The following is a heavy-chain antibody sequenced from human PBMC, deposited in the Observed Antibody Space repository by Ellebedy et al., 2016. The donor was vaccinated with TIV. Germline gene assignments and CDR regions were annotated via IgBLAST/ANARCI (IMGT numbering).Heavy chain of an antibody. CDR1: GFTFSDYY. D-gene: IGHD3-9*01. CDR2: ISSSGSTI. J-gene: IGHJ6*02. V-gene: IGHV3-11*01. CDR3: ARDRDYDILTGSHYYYYGMDV. Sequence: GGSLRLSXAASGFTFSDYYMSWIRQAPGKGLEWVSYISSSGSTIYYADSVKGRFTISRDNAKNSLYLQMNSLRAEDTAVYYCARDRDYDILTGSHYYYYGMDVWGQGTTVTVSS.